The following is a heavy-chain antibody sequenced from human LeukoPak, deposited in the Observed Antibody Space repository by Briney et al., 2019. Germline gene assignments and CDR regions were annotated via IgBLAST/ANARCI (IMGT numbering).Heavy chain of an antibody. CDR1: GGSFSGYY. V-gene: IGHV4-34*01. J-gene: IGHJ5*02. CDR3: ARIRIAAAGSNWFDP. Sequence: PSETLSLTCAVYGGSFSGYYWSWIRQPPGKGLEWIGEINHSGSTNYNPSLKSRVTISVDTSKNQFSLKLSSVTAADTAVYYCARIRIAAAGSNWFDPWGQEPWSPSPQ. D-gene: IGHD6-13*01. CDR2: INHSGST.